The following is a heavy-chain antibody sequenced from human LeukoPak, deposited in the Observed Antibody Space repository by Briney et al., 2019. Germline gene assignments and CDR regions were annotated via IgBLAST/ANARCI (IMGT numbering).Heavy chain of an antibody. CDR2: INHSGST. J-gene: IGHJ6*02. D-gene: IGHD3-22*01. Sequence: PSETLSLTCAVYGGSFSGYYWSWIRQPPGKGLEWIGEINHSGSTNYNPSLKSRVTISVDTSKNQFSLKLSSVTAADTAVYYCAFGSDSSGYACYYYYGMDVWGQGTTVTVSS. CDR1: GGSFSGYY. CDR3: AFGSDSSGYACYYYYGMDV. V-gene: IGHV4-34*01.